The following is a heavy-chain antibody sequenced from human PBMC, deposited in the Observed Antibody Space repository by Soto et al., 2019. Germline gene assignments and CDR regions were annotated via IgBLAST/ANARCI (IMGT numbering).Heavy chain of an antibody. CDR1: GFSVSSYG. D-gene: IGHD3-16*01. CDR2: VWYDGRNI. J-gene: IGHJ3*01. V-gene: IGHV3-33*01. CDR3: ERDSGPLSSYVSDALDC. Sequence: QVQLVESGGGGVQPGRSLRLSCSASGFSVSSYGVHWVRQAPGKGLEWVAVVWYDGRNIFYADSVKGRLTISRDNSKNIVYFQMNNLRVEDTGVYYCERDSGPLSSYVSDALDCWGPGAMVTVSS.